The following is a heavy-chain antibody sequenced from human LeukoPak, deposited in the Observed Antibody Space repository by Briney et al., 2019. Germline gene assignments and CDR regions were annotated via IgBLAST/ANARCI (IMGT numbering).Heavy chain of an antibody. V-gene: IGHV3-33*01. Sequence: PGRSLRLSCAASGFTFSSYGMHWVRQAPGKGLEWVAVIWYDGSNKYYADSVKGRFTISRDNSKNTLYLQLNSLRAGDTALYYCARERRDFGDPLDYWGQGTLVTVSS. J-gene: IGHJ4*02. CDR2: IWYDGSNK. CDR3: ARERRDFGDPLDY. CDR1: GFTFSSYG. D-gene: IGHD4-17*01.